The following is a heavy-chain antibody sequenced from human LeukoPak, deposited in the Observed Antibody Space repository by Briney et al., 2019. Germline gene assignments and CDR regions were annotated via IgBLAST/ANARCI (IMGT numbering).Heavy chain of an antibody. CDR1: NGSISRYY. D-gene: IGHD5-18*01. Sequence: SETLSLTCSVSNGSISRYYWNWIRQSPGKGLEWIGYVYNRGTTVYNPSLKSRVTISVDTSRSQFSLNLRSVTSADTAVYYCAXXXXFVDTASGEWFDPWGQGVLVTVSS. CDR2: VYNRGTT. V-gene: IGHV4-59*03. J-gene: IGHJ5*02. CDR3: AXXXXFVDTASGEWFDP.